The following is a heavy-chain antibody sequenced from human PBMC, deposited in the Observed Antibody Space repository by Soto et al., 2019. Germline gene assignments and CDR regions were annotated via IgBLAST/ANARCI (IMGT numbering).Heavy chain of an antibody. Sequence: PSEPLSLPCAVYVGSVSGYYWSWVRQPPGKGLEWIGEINHSGSTNYNPSLKSRVTISVDTSKNQFSLKLSSVTAADTAVYYCASITIFGVVTTIDPWGQGTLVTVSS. CDR3: ASITIFGVVTTIDP. V-gene: IGHV4-34*01. CDR1: VGSVSGYY. J-gene: IGHJ5*02. CDR2: INHSGST. D-gene: IGHD3-3*01.